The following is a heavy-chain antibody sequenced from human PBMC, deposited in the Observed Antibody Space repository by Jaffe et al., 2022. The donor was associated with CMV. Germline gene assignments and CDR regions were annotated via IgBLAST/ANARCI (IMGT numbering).Heavy chain of an antibody. CDR2: IKHDGSQT. D-gene: IGHD3-10*01. CDR1: GFAFRIHG. V-gene: IGHV3-33*05. Sequence: QVYLLEAGGGVVQPGTSLRLSCIGSGFAFRIHGIHWVRQAPGKGLEWVGVIKHDGSQTHYADSVKGRFTISRDNSRSTVFLEMGGLRVDDTAVYYCARDRANLVIRPFDFDSWGQGTLVTVSS. J-gene: IGHJ4*02. CDR3: ARDRANLVIRPFDFDS.